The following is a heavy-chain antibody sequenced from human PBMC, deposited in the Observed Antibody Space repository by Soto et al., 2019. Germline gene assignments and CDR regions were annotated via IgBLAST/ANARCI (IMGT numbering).Heavy chain of an antibody. D-gene: IGHD6-19*01. CDR3: AKDRRVVAVAAPFDY. CDR1: GFTFSSYG. V-gene: IGHV3-30*18. J-gene: IGHJ4*02. Sequence: QVQLVESGGGVVQPGRSLRLSCAASGFTFSSYGMHWVRQAPGKGLEWVAVISYDGSNKYYVDSVKGRFTISRDNSKNTLYLQMNSLRAEDTAVYYCAKDRRVVAVAAPFDYWGQGTLVTVSS. CDR2: ISYDGSNK.